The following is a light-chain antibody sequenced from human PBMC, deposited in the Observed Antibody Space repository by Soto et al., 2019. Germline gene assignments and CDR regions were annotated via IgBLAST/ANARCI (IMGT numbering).Light chain of an antibody. V-gene: IGKV1-39*01. J-gene: IGKJ2*01. CDR1: QRITTY. CDR3: QQTYSTPYT. Sequence: IHMTQSPSSLSASVGDRVTITCRASQRITTYLNWYQQKPGEAPKLLISTSGTLQRGVPSRFSGSGSGTDFTLTITSIQRADFANYFCQQTYSTPYTFGQGTQLEI. CDR2: TSG.